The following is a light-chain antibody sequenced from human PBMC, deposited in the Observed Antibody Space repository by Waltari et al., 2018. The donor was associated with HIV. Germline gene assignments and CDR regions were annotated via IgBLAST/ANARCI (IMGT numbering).Light chain of an antibody. V-gene: IGLV2-14*03. CDR3: TSYTSLTTVV. J-gene: IGLJ2*01. CDR1: NDDIGSYIY. Sequence: QSVLTQPASVSGSLGQSINLSCTGINDDIGSYIYVSWYQQRPGKAPKLMIYDVNYRPSGVSNRFSGYKSGHTASLTISGIQTEDEAHYYCTSYTSLTTVVFGGGTKLTVL. CDR2: DVN.